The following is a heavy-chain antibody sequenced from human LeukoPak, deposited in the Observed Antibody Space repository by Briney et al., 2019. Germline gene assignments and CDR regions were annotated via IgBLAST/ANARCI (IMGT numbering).Heavy chain of an antibody. D-gene: IGHD6-13*01. Sequence: SETLSLTCAVSGGSISSSNWWSWVRQPPGKGLEWIGEIYHSGSTNYNPSLKSRVTISVDKSKNQFSLKLSSVTAADTAVYYCARASGYSSSWGYYYGMDVWGKGTTVTVSS. CDR3: ARASGYSSSWGYYYGMDV. CDR2: IYHSGST. J-gene: IGHJ6*04. CDR1: GGSISSSNW. V-gene: IGHV4-4*02.